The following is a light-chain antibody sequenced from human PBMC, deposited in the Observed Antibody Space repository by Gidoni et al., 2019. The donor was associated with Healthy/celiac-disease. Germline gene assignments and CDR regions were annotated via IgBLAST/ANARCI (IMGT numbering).Light chain of an antibody. J-gene: IGLJ2*01. Sequence: QSALTQPAAVSGAPGQSITISCTGTSSDIGGYNYVSLYHHHPGKAPKLMIYNFSNRPSGVSNRFSGSKSGNTASLTISGLQAEDEADYYCSSYTSSSTVVFGGGTKLTVL. CDR3: SSYTSSSTVV. V-gene: IGLV2-14*03. CDR1: SSDIGGYNY. CDR2: NFS.